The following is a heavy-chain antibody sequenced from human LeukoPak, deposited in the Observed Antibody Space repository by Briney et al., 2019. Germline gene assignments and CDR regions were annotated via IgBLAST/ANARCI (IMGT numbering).Heavy chain of an antibody. CDR2: IYPRDGST. J-gene: IGHJ4*02. V-gene: IGHV1-46*01. CDR3: ARDQEGFDY. CDR1: GGTFTSNY. Sequence: ASVKVSCTASGGTFTSNYIHWVRQAPGQGLEWVGMIYPRDGSTSYAQKFQGRVTVTRDTSTSTVHMELSGLRSEDTAVYYCARDQEGFDYWGQGTLVTVSS.